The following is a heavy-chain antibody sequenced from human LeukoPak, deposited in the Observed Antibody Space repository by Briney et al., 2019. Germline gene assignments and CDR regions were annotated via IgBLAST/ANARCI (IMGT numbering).Heavy chain of an antibody. CDR3: ARDGYHRAFDI. Sequence: GGSLRLSCAASGFTFSRYWMNWVRQAPGKGLEWVANIKQDGGEIYYVGSVKGRFTISRDNAKNSLYLQMNSLRAEDTAVYFCARDGYHRAFDIWGQGTMVTVSS. J-gene: IGHJ3*02. CDR2: IKQDGGEI. D-gene: IGHD5-18*01. V-gene: IGHV3-7*01. CDR1: GFTFSRYW.